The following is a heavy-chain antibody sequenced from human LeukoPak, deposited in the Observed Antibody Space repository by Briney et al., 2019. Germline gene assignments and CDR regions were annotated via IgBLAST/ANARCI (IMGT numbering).Heavy chain of an antibody. J-gene: IGHJ4*02. V-gene: IGHV3-20*04. CDR1: GFTFDDYG. Sequence: GGSLRLSCAASGFTFDDYGMSWVRQAPGKGLESVSGINWNGGSTGYADSVKGRFTISRDNAKNSLYLQMNSLRAEDTALYYCARDVRYCSSTSCWWDYWGQGTLVTVSS. CDR3: ARDVRYCSSTSCWWDY. D-gene: IGHD2-2*01. CDR2: INWNGGST.